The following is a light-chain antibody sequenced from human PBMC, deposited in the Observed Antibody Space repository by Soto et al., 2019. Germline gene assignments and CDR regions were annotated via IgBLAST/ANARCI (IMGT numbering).Light chain of an antibody. Sequence: QSALTQPASVSGSPGQSITISCTGTSSDVGGYNYVSWYQQYPGKAPKLMIYEVSNRPSGVSDRFSGSKSGNTASLTISGLQAEDESDYYCLSYTSSITRVFGPGTKLSVL. CDR2: EVS. J-gene: IGLJ3*02. V-gene: IGLV2-14*01. CDR3: LSYTSSITRV. CDR1: SSDVGGYNY.